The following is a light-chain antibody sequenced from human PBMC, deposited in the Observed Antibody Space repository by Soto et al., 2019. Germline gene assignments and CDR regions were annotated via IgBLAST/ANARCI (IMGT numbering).Light chain of an antibody. CDR3: QQSDSTPWT. J-gene: IGKJ1*01. V-gene: IGKV1-39*01. CDR1: QTIRSY. Sequence: DIQMTQSPSSLSASLGDGVTITARTGQTIRSYLTWYQQKPGNAPKLLIYAISNLQSGVPSRFSGSGSGTDFTLTISSLQPEDFATYHCQQSDSTPWTFGQGTKVDIK. CDR2: AIS.